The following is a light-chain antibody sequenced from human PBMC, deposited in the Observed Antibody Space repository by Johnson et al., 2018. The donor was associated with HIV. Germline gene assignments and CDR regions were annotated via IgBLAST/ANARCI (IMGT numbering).Light chain of an antibody. CDR1: SSNIGTNT. CDR3: ATWDDSMSGQV. V-gene: IGLV1-44*01. CDR2: RDN. Sequence: QSVLTQPPSASGPPGQWVTISCSGRSSNIGTNTLNWYQQLPGAAPRLLIYRDNQRPSGVPDRFSGSRSGTSASLAISGLQPADADDYYCATWDDSMSGQVFGTGTEVTVL. J-gene: IGLJ1*01.